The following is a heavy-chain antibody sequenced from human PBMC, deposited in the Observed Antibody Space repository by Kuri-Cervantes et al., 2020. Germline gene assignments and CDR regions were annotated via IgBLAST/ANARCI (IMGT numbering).Heavy chain of an antibody. CDR2: ISYDGSNK. CDR3: ARAPVVDIYRFDY. CDR1: GFTFSSYG. V-gene: IGHV3-30*03. Sequence: GGSLRLSCAASGFTFSSYGMHWVRQAPGKGLEWVAVISYDGSNKYYADSVKGRFTISRDNSKNTLYLQMNSLRAEDTAVYYRARAPVVDIYRFDYWGQGALVTVSS. D-gene: IGHD2-15*01. J-gene: IGHJ4*02.